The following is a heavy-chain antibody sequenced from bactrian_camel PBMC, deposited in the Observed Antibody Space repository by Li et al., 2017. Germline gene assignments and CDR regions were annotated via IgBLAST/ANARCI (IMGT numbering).Heavy chain of an antibody. CDR2: FYADDDKP. CDR1: GSTRSSYC. Sequence: VESGGGSVQAGGSLRLSCAASGSTRSSYCMGWFRQAPGKEREEVATFYADDDKPYVATSMKGRFTASRDNTKNTLYLQMNNLKPEDTAMYYCASDDRPNAATCQYNTWGQGTQVTVS. CDR3: ASDDRPNAATCQYNT. J-gene: IGHJ6*01. D-gene: IGHD3*01. V-gene: IGHV3S6*01.